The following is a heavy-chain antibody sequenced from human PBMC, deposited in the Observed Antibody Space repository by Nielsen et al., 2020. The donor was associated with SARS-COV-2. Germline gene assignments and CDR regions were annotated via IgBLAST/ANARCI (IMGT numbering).Heavy chain of an antibody. D-gene: IGHD3-22*01. Sequence: GGSLRLSCAASGFTFSSYWMSWVRQAPGKGLEWVANIKQDGSEKYYVDSVKGRFTISRDNAKNSLYLQMNSLRAEDTAVYYCARFGSGYYYDQPLFDYWGQGTLVTVSS. V-gene: IGHV3-7*01. CDR1: GFTFSSYW. CDR3: ARFGSGYYYDQPLFDY. J-gene: IGHJ4*02. CDR2: IKQDGSEK.